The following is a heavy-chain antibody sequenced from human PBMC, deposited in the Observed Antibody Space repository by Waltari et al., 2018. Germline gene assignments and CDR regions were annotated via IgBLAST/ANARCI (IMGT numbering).Heavy chain of an antibody. V-gene: IGHV3-23*03. D-gene: IGHD3-22*01. CDR3: AKGDYYDSSGYYRACDY. CDR2: IYSGGST. CDR1: GFTFSSYA. Sequence: EVQLLESGGGLVQPGGSLRLSCAASGFTFSSYAMSWVRQAPGKGLEWVSVIYSGGSTYYADSVKGRFTISRDNSKNTLYLQMNSLRAEDTAVYYCAKGDYYDSSGYYRACDYWGQGTLVTVSS. J-gene: IGHJ4*02.